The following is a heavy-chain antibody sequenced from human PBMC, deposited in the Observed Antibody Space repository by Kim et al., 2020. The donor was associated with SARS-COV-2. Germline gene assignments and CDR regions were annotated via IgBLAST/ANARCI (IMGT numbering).Heavy chain of an antibody. D-gene: IGHD4-4*01. CDR3: ARDVTVSYFDY. V-gene: IGHV4-59*01. CDR2: T. J-gene: IGHJ4*02. Sequence: TNYNPSLKSRVTIAVDTSKNQFSLKLSSVTAADTAVYYCARDVTVSYFDYWGQGTLVTVSS.